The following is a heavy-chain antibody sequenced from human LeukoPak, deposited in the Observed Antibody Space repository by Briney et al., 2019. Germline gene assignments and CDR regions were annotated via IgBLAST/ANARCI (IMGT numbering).Heavy chain of an antibody. Sequence: SETLSLTCTVSGGSMSSYYWSWIRQPPGKGLEWIGSIYYSGSTYYNPSLKSRVTISVDTSKNQFSLKLSSVTAADTAVYYCARRIANRNWFDPWGQGTLVTVSS. V-gene: IGHV4-59*12. CDR3: ARRIANRNWFDP. CDR2: IYYSGST. J-gene: IGHJ5*02. D-gene: IGHD1/OR15-1a*01. CDR1: GGSMSSYY.